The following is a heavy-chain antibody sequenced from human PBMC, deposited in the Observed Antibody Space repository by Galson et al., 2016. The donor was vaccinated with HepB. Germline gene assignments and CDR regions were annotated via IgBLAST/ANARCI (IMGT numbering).Heavy chain of an antibody. CDR1: RFTFSGYA. CDR3: ANIVVMTVEADH. V-gene: IGHV3-23*01. Sequence: SLRLSCAASRFTFSGYAMSWVRQAPGKGLEWVSAISGSGGITHYADSVKGRFTISRDNSKNTLYLQMNSLRAEDTAVYYCANIVVMTVEADHWGQGTLVTVSS. J-gene: IGHJ5*02. CDR2: ISGSGGIT. D-gene: IGHD2-15*01.